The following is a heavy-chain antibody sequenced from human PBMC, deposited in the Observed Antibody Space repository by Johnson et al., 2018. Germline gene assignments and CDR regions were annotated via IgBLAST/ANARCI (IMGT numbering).Heavy chain of an antibody. J-gene: IGHJ6*03. CDR1: GFTFSTYG. Sequence: VQLQESGGGLVQPGGSLRLSCGASGFTFSTYGMYWVRQAPLKGLEWVSGISGNGHSTYYADSVKGRFTISRDNSKHTLYLQMNSLTGEDTAVYYCARAARALTPIYYYMDVWGKGTTVTVSS. V-gene: IGHV3-23*01. CDR2: ISGNGHST. CDR3: ARAARALTPIYYYMDV.